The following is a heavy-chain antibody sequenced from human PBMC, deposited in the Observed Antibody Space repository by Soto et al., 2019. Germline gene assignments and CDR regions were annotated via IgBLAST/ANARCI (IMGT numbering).Heavy chain of an antibody. J-gene: IGHJ6*02. CDR2: IHHSGST. Sequence: TSETLSLTCVVYGGSFSGYYWSWIRQPPGKGLEWIGEIHHSGSTNYNPSLRSRVTMSVDTSKNQFSLKLSSVTAADTAVYYCAASAPPATNYYYAMDVWGQGTTVTVSS. CDR1: GGSFSGYY. D-gene: IGHD5-12*01. V-gene: IGHV4-34*01. CDR3: AASAPPATNYYYAMDV.